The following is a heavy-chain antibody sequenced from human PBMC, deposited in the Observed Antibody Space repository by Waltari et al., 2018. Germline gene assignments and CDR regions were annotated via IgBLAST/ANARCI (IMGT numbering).Heavy chain of an antibody. J-gene: IGHJ4*02. Sequence: QVQLQESGPGLVKPSETLSLTCPVSGGSISSYYWSGIRQPPGKGLEWIGYIYYSGSTNYNPSLKSRVTISVDTSKNQFSLKLSSVTAADTAVYYCARDPDRGSGLFLDYWGQGTLVTVSS. CDR3: ARDPDRGSGLFLDY. D-gene: IGHD3-22*01. V-gene: IGHV4-59*01. CDR2: IYYSGST. CDR1: GGSISSYY.